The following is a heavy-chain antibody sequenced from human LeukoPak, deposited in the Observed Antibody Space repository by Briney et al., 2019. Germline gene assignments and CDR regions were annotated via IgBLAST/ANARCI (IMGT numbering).Heavy chain of an antibody. V-gene: IGHV1-18*04. CDR3: ARNPPYCTSTSCYNDY. CDR2: ISAYNGNT. D-gene: IGHD2-2*02. Sequence: ASVKVSCKASGYTFTSYGISWVRQAPGQGLEWMGWISAYNGNTNYAQKLQGRVTMTTDTSTSTAYMELRSLRSDDTAVYYCARNPPYCTSTSCYNDYWGQGTLVTVSS. CDR1: GYTFTSYG. J-gene: IGHJ4*02.